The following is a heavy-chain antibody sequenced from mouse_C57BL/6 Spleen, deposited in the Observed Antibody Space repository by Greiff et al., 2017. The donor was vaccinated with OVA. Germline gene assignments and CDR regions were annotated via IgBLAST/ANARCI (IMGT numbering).Heavy chain of an antibody. J-gene: IGHJ4*01. V-gene: IGHV1-15*01. CDR2: IDPETGGT. D-gene: IGHD2-1*01. Sequence: VQLQQSGAELVRPGASVTLSCKASGYTFTDYEMHWVKQTPVHGLEWIGAIDPETGGTGYNQKFKGKAILTADKSSSTAYMELRSLPSEASAVCYSARYGNYYYAMDYWGQGTSVTVSS. CDR1: GYTFTDYE. CDR3: ARYGNYYYAMDY.